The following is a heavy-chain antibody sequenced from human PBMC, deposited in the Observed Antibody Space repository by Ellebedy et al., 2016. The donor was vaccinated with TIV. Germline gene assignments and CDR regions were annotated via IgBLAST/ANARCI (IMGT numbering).Heavy chain of an antibody. Sequence: GSLRLSXTVSGGSISSSSYYWGWIRQPPGKGLEWIGSIYYSGSTYYNPSLKSRVTISVDTSKNQFSLKLSSVTAADTAVYYCARDGPGGWFGELKPYRKIDIWGQGTMVTVSS. J-gene: IGHJ3*02. CDR3: ARDGPGGWFGELKPYRKIDI. D-gene: IGHD3-10*01. V-gene: IGHV4-39*07. CDR2: IYYSGST. CDR1: GGSISSSSYY.